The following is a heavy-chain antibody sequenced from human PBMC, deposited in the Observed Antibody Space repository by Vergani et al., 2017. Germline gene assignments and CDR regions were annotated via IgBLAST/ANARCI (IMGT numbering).Heavy chain of an antibody. CDR3: ARVNTETNGHLYYYYYMDV. J-gene: IGHJ6*03. Sequence: QVQLQQWGGGLLKPAETLSLTCVVNGGSFTSYHWTWIRQSPGEGLEWVGDIDHTGRHDYNPSLKSRLTMSVDKSRNNFFLPLNSVTATDTAIYFCARVNTETNGHLYYYYYMDVWGQGTAVTVS. V-gene: IGHV4-34*01. CDR1: GGSFTSYH. CDR2: IDHTGRH. D-gene: IGHD4-11*01.